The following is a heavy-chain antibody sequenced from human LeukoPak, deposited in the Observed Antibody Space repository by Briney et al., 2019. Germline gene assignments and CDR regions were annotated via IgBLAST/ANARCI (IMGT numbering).Heavy chain of an antibody. CDR2: IYYSGST. D-gene: IGHD3-16*01. CDR3: ARDGGGEYYFDY. J-gene: IGHJ4*02. V-gene: IGHV4-59*01. CDR1: GGSISSYY. Sequence: SETLSLTCTVSGGSISSYYWSWIRQPPGKGLEWIGYIYYSGSTNYNPSLKSRVTISVDTSKNQFSLKLSSVPAADTAVYYCARDGGGEYYFDYWGQGTLVTVSS.